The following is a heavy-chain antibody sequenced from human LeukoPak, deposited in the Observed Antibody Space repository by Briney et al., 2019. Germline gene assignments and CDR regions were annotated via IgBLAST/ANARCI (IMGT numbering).Heavy chain of an antibody. CDR1: GFTFSNYA. D-gene: IGHD2-2*02. V-gene: IGHV3-23*01. J-gene: IGHJ4*02. Sequence: GGSLRLSCAASGFTFSNYAMSWVRQAPGKGLEWVSYISSSGSTIYYADSVKGRFTISRDNSKNTLYLQMNSLRAEDTAIYYCAKGADCSSTNCYRDYWGQGTLVTVSS. CDR3: AKGADCSSTNCYRDY. CDR2: ISSSGSTI.